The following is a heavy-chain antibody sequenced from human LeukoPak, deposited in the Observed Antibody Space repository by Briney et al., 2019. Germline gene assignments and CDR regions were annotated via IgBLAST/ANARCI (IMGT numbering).Heavy chain of an antibody. J-gene: IGHJ2*01. CDR1: GFTFSSYW. D-gene: IGHD5-18*01. CDR2: IKQDGSEK. V-gene: IGHV3-7*01. CDR3: ARARDTAMATGPLGYFDL. Sequence: PGGSLRLSCAASGFTFSSYWMSWVRQAPGKGLEWVANIKQDGSEKYYVDSVKGRFTISRDNAKNSLYLQMNSLRAEDTAVYYCARARDTAMATGPLGYFDLWGRGTLVTVSS.